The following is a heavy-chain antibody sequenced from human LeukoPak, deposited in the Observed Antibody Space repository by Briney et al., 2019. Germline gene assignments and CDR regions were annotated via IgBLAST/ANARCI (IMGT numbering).Heavy chain of an antibody. CDR1: GFTFRSYE. Sequence: GGSLRLSCAASGFTFRSYEMNWVRQAPGKGLEWVSYISRSGTTIYYVDSVKCRFTISRDNAKNSLYLQMNSLRAEDTAVYYCARDPPPYSSGWHGSVWGQGTLVTVSS. V-gene: IGHV3-48*03. CDR3: ARDPPPYSSGWHGSV. D-gene: IGHD6-19*01. CDR2: ISRSGTTI. J-gene: IGHJ4*02.